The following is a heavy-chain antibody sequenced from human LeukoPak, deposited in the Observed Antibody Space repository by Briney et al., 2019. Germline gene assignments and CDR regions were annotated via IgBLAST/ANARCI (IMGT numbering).Heavy chain of an antibody. CDR1: GYTFTSYY. CDR3: ARASGSGDYSAFDM. D-gene: IGHD4-17*01. Sequence: ASVKVSCKASGYTFTSYYIQWVRQAPGQGLEWMGWINPNIGGTNYAQKLQGRITMTRDTSSSTVYMDLSSLTSDDTAVYFCARASGSGDYSAFDMWGQGTMVTVSS. V-gene: IGHV1-2*02. CDR2: INPNIGGT. J-gene: IGHJ3*02.